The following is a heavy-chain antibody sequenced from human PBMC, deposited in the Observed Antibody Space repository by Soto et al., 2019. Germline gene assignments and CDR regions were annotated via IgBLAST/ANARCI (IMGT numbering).Heavy chain of an antibody. CDR1: GFTFSIYA. D-gene: IGHD6-19*01. Sequence: QVQLVESGGGVVQPGRSLRVSCAASGFTFSIYAMHWVRQAPGTGLEWVAVISYDGTKTYYADSVKGRFTISRDNSKXXXXXXXXXXXXXXXXXXXXXXXXGPRXQWLIDPFDYWGXGXXX. CDR2: ISYDGTKT. J-gene: IGHJ4*02. CDR3: XXXXGPRXQWLIDPFDY. V-gene: IGHV3-30*03.